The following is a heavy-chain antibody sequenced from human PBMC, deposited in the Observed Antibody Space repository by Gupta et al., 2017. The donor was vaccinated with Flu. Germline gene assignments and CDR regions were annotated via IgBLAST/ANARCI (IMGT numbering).Heavy chain of an antibody. CDR2: ISGSGGST. J-gene: IGHJ4*02. Sequence: EVQLLESGGGLVQPGGSLRLSCAASGFTFSSYAMSWVRQAPGKGLEWVSAISGSGGSTYYADAVKGRFTISRDNSKNTLYLQMNSLRAEDTAVYYCAKDRCSGCQPHDYWGQGTLVTVSS. CDR3: AKDRCSGCQPHDY. V-gene: IGHV3-23*01. CDR1: GFTFSSYA. D-gene: IGHD6-19*01.